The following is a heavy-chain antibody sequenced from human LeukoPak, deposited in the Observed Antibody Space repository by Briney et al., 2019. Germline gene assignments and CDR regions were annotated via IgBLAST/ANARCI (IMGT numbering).Heavy chain of an antibody. D-gene: IGHD3-10*01. CDR1: GFTFSSYR. V-gene: IGHV3-7*05. J-gene: IGHJ4*02. CDR2: IKEDGREK. CDR3: ARELPGGFGY. Sequence: GGSLRLSCAASGFTFSSYRMSWVRQVPGKGLEWVANIKEDGREKYFVDSVKGRFTISRDNAKNSLFLQMNSLRVEDTAVYHCARELPGGFGYWGQGTLVTVSS.